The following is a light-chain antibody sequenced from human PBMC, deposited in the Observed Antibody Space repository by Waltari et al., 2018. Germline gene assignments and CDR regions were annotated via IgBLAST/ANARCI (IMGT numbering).Light chain of an antibody. V-gene: IGKV3-15*01. Sequence: EIVMTQSPATLSVSPGERATLSCRASQRISTNLAWYQEKSGQAPRLLIHSASTRATGIPARFRGSGSETEFTLTISSLQSEDSGVYYCQQYHNWPPWTFGQGTKVEIK. CDR1: QRISTN. CDR2: SAS. CDR3: QQYHNWPPWT. J-gene: IGKJ1*01.